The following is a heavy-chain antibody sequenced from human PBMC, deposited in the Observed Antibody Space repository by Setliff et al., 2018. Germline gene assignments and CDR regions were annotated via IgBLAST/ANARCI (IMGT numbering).Heavy chain of an antibody. CDR2: IHFSGTT. V-gene: IGHV4-61*01. D-gene: IGHD2-15*01. CDR1: GDSISSRRNY. Sequence: PSETLSLTCTVSGDSISSRRNYWGWFRQPPGKGLEWIGYIHFSGTTNYNPSLKSCVTLSLDTSKNQFSLELSSVTAADTAMYYCARENGYCSGGACYFMFDYWGQGTLVTVSS. CDR3: ARENGYCSGGACYFMFDY. J-gene: IGHJ4*02.